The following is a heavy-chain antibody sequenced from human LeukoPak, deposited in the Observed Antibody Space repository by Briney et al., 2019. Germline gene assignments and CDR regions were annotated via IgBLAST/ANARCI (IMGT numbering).Heavy chain of an antibody. CDR3: AREGGFYRPLDY. CDR1: GGSFSGHS. Sequence: SETLSLTCAVSGGSFSGHSWSWIRQPPGKGLEWIGEVHLDGRTNYNPSLESRLTMSVDVSENQVSLKLTSVTAADTAVYYCAREGGFYRPLDYSGQGTLVTVSS. V-gene: IGHV4-34*10. J-gene: IGHJ4*02. CDR2: VHLDGRT. D-gene: IGHD3-3*01.